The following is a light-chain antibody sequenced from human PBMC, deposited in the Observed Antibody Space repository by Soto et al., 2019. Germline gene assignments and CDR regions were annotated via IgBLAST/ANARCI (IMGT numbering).Light chain of an antibody. J-gene: IGKJ1*01. CDR1: QGIRND. CDR2: AAS. CDR3: LQHRTYPLT. V-gene: IGKV1-17*01. Sequence: DIQMTQFPSSLSASVGDRVTITCRASQGIRNDLAWYQQKPGKAPKRLIYAASSLQSGVPSRFSGSGSGTEFTLAISSLQPEDCATFYCLQHRTYPLTFGQGTKVEIK.